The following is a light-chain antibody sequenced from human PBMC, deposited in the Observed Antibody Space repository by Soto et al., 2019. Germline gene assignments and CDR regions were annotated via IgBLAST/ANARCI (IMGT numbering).Light chain of an antibody. Sequence: DMHMTQFPCTLSGDVGDRVKINCRASQTISSWLAWYQQKPGKAPKLLIYKASTLKSGVPSRFSGSGSGTEFTLTISSLQPDDFATYYCQHYNSYSEAFGQGPKVDIK. CDR1: QTISSW. J-gene: IGKJ1*01. CDR3: QHYNSYSEA. V-gene: IGKV1-5*03. CDR2: KAS.